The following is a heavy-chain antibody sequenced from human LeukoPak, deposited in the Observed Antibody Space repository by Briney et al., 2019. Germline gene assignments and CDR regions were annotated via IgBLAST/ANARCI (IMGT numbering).Heavy chain of an antibody. V-gene: IGHV4-59*01. CDR1: GGSISDYY. CDR3: ARTTEGGYTYGYFYYYYMDV. D-gene: IGHD5-18*01. CDR2: IYYSGST. J-gene: IGHJ6*03. Sequence: SETLSLTCTVSGGSISDYYWSWIRQPPGKGLEWIGYIYYSGSTNYNHSLKSRVTISVDTSKNQFSLKLTSVTAADTAVYYCARTTEGGYTYGYFYYYYMDVWGKGTTVTISS.